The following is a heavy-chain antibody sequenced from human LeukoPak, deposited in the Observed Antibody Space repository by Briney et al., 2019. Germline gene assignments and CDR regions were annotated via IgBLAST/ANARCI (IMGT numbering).Heavy chain of an antibody. Sequence: GGSLRLSCAASGFTFSTYWMSWVRQAPGKGLEWVANIKQDGSEKYYVDSVKGRFTISRDNSKNTLYLQMNSLRAEDTAVYYCAKGFIPRYSSGCPGDYWGQGTLVTVSS. CDR2: IKQDGSEK. CDR3: AKGFIPRYSSGCPGDY. J-gene: IGHJ4*02. D-gene: IGHD6-19*01. V-gene: IGHV3-7*01. CDR1: GFTFSTYW.